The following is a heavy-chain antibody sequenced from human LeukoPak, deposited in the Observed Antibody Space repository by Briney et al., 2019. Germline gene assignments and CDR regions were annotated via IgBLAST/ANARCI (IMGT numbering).Heavy chain of an antibody. V-gene: IGHV3-11*01. CDR2: ISSSGSTI. CDR1: GFTFSDYY. D-gene: IGHD2-15*01. Sequence: GRSLRLSCAASGFTFSDYYMSWIRQTPGKGLEWVSYISSSGSTIFYADSVKGRFIISRDNAKNSLYLQMNSLRAEDTAVYYCARVVYCTGGICQIFAFDTWGQGTKVTVSS. J-gene: IGHJ3*02. CDR3: ARVVYCTGGICQIFAFDT.